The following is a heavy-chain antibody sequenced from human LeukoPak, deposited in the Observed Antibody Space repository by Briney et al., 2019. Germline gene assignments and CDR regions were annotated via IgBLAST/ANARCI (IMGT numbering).Heavy chain of an antibody. D-gene: IGHD3-10*01. J-gene: IGHJ4*02. CDR2: ISGSGGTT. CDR1: GFTFNNYA. V-gene: IGHV3-23*01. Sequence: GGSLRLSCAASGFTFNNYAMSWVRQVPGKGLEWLSTISGSGGTTYRADSVKGRIAISRDNSKNTLYLQMNSLRAEDTAAYYCAKEKQTGMYYFDYWGQGTLVTVSS. CDR3: AKEKQTGMYYFDY.